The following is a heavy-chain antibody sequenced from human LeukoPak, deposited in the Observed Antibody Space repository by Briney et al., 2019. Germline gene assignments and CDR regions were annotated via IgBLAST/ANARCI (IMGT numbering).Heavy chain of an antibody. D-gene: IGHD6-13*01. J-gene: IGHJ4*02. V-gene: IGHV3-53*01. Sequence: PGGSLRLSCTASGFTVSHNYMNWVRQAPGKGLEWVALIYSGGNTHYADSVKGRFTISIDNSKNTLYLQMSSMRVEDTAVYYCTRDTPGIAASVSGGWGQGTLVTVCS. CDR1: GFTVSHNY. CDR2: IYSGGNT. CDR3: TRDTPGIAASVSGG.